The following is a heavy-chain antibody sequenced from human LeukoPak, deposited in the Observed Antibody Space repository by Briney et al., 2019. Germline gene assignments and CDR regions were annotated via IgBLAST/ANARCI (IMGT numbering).Heavy chain of an antibody. V-gene: IGHV3-7*03. CDR2: IKQDGSEK. CDR1: GFTFSSYW. CDR3: ARGGSNGYNWFDP. D-gene: IGHD3-22*01. J-gene: IGHJ5*02. Sequence: PGGSLRLSCVASGFTFSSYWMNWVRQAPGKGLEWVANIKQDGSEKYYVDSVKGRFTISRDNTKSSLSLQMNSLTAEDTAFYYCARGGSNGYNWFDPWGQGTLVTVSS.